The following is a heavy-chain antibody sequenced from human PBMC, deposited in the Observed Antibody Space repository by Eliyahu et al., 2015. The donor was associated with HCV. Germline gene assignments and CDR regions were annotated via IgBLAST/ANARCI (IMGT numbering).Heavy chain of an antibody. Sequence: EVQLLXSGGGLVQPGESLXLPCAASXXRFSXHWMXWVRQAPGKGLEWVANMNQDGSERYYVGSVKGRFIISKDNAKNALFLQMNSLRAEDTAVYYCARGYCNGGSCYGGGFDYWGQGILVTVSS. V-gene: IGHV3-7*01. D-gene: IGHD2-15*01. J-gene: IGHJ4*02. CDR3: ARGYCNGGSCYGGGFDY. CDR2: MNQDGSER. CDR1: XXRFSXHW.